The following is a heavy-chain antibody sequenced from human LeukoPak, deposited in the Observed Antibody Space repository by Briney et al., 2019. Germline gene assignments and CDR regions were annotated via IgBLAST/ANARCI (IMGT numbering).Heavy chain of an antibody. CDR1: GGTFSSHA. J-gene: IGHJ4*02. CDR3: ARGDSGYDYGFDN. CDR2: IIPIFGTT. V-gene: IGHV1-69*05. Sequence: SVKVSCKASGGTFSSHAISWVRQAPGQGLEWVGGIIPIFGTTNYAQKFQGRVTITTDESTSTGYMELRSLRSGDTAVYYCARGDSGYDYGFDNWGQGTLVTVSS. D-gene: IGHD5-12*01.